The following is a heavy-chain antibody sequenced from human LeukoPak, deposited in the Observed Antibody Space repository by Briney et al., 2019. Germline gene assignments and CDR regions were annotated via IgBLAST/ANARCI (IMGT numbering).Heavy chain of an antibody. CDR2: ISGSGGST. CDR1: RFTFSTYW. Sequence: GGSLRLSCAASRFTFSTYWMHWVRQAPGKGLVWVSAISGSGGSTYYADSVKGRFTISRDNSKNTLYLQMNSLRAEDTAVYYCAKCLAHSSGTDYWGQGTLVTVSS. D-gene: IGHD3-22*01. J-gene: IGHJ4*02. V-gene: IGHV3-23*01. CDR3: AKCLAHSSGTDY.